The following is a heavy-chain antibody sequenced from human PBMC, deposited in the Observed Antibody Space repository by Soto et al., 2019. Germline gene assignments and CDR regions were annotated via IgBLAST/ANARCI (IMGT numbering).Heavy chain of an antibody. CDR3: ARRGSGQPLGWYFDL. V-gene: IGHV4-39*01. Sequence: QLQLQESGPGLVKPSETLSLTCTVSGGSISSSSYYWGWIRQPPGKGLEWIGSIYYSGSTYYNPSLKSLVTISVDTSKNPFSLKLSSVTAADTAVYYCARRGSGQPLGWYFDLWGRGTLVTVSS. D-gene: IGHD2-15*01. J-gene: IGHJ2*01. CDR1: GGSISSSSYY. CDR2: IYYSGST.